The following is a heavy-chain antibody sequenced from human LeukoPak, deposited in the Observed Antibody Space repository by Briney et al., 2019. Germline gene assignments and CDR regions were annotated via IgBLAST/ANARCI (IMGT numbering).Heavy chain of an antibody. Sequence: GGSLRLSCAASGFTFSSYEMNWVRQAPGEGLEWVSYISSSGSTIYYADSVKGRFTISRDNAKNSLYLQMNSLRAEDTAVYYCARDQFDSSGWFDYWGQGTLVTVSS. CDR3: ARDQFDSSGWFDY. CDR2: ISSSGSTI. J-gene: IGHJ4*02. D-gene: IGHD6-19*01. V-gene: IGHV3-48*03. CDR1: GFTFSSYE.